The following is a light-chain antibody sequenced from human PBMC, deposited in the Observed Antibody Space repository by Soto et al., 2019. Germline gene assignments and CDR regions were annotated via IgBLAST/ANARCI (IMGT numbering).Light chain of an antibody. Sequence: EIVLTQSPATLSLSPGERATLSCRASQSVSSSYLGWYQQKPGQAPRLLIYGASSRASGIPDRFSGSGSGTDFTLTISRLEPADSAVYYCQQYGSSPTFGGGTKVDIK. CDR3: QQYGSSPT. J-gene: IGKJ4*01. CDR2: GAS. CDR1: QSVSSSY. V-gene: IGKV3-20*01.